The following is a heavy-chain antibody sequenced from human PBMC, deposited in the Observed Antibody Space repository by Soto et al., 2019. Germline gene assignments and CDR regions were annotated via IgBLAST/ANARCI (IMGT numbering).Heavy chain of an antibody. V-gene: IGHV3-48*02. CDR1: GFTFSRYS. D-gene: IGHD5-12*01. CDR3: ARGGVATIFGDS. J-gene: IGHJ4*02. CDR2: IDPSSATT. Sequence: PGGSLRLSCAASGFTFSRYSMNWVRQAPGKGLEWLSYIDPSSATTYYAESVKGRFTISRDNAKNSLYLQMNRLRDEDTAVYHCARGGVATIFGDSWGLGTLVTVSS.